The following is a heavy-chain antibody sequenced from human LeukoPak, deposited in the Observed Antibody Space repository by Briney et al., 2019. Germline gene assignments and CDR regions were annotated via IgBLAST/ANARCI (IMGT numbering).Heavy chain of an antibody. Sequence: GGSLRLSCAASGFTVNSYYMGWVRQAPGKGLEWVSVIYSGGDTYNADSVKGRFTISRDNSKNMIYLEMSSLKAEDTAVYYCAKERSLEIAVAGTIFDYWGQGTLVTVSS. D-gene: IGHD6-19*01. CDR2: IYSGGDT. CDR3: AKERSLEIAVAGTIFDY. V-gene: IGHV3-66*01. CDR1: GFTVNSYY. J-gene: IGHJ4*02.